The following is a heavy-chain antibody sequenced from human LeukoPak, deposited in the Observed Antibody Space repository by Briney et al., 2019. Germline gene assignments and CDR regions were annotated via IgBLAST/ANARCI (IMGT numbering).Heavy chain of an antibody. J-gene: IGHJ3*02. D-gene: IGHD3-22*01. V-gene: IGHV5-51*01. CDR2: FYPGESDT. CDR3: ARRIFYESSGSHGDAFDI. Sequence: GEPLKISWKGSGYRFTSYWIGWARKLPGKGLKWMGIFYPGESDTRYSPSFQGQVTIAAVKSISTAYLQWSSLKASDTAMYYCARRIFYESSGSHGDAFDIWGQGTMVTVSS. CDR1: GYRFTSYW.